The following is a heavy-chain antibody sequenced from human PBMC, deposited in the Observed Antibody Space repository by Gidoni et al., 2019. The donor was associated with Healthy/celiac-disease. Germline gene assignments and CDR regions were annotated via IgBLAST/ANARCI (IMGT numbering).Heavy chain of an antibody. CDR1: GFTFSNAW. CDR2: IKSKTDGGTT. V-gene: IGHV3-15*01. Sequence: EVQLVESGGGLVKLGGSLRLHCSASGFTFSNAWMSGVRQAPGKGLEWVGRIKSKTDGGTTDYAAPVKGRFTISRDDSKNTLYLQMNSLKTEDTAVYYCTTAAFSYGDYSDWGQGTLVTVSS. CDR3: TTAAFSYGDYSD. J-gene: IGHJ4*02. D-gene: IGHD4-17*01.